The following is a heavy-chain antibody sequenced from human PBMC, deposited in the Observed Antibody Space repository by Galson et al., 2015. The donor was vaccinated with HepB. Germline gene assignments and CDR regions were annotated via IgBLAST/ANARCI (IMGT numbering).Heavy chain of an antibody. J-gene: IGHJ6*02. D-gene: IGHD3-10*01. CDR3: ARHSKVLISGTYTSSGMDV. CDR1: GFSLIGYW. Sequence: QSGAEVKKPGESLKISCKGSGFSLIGYWIGWVRQMPGKGLEWMGIIFPDDSDTKYSPSFQGQVTISVDRSINTAYLQWSSLKTSDTATYYCARHSKVLISGTYTSSGMDVWGQGTTVIVPS. V-gene: IGHV5-51*01. CDR2: IFPDDSDT.